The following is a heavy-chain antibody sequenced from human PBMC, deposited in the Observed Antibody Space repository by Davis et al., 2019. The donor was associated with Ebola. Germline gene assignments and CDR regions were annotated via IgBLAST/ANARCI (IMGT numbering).Heavy chain of an antibody. CDR2: ISQDGGEK. CDR3: ARDRGNGLFDP. J-gene: IGHJ5*02. D-gene: IGHD1-1*01. V-gene: IGHV3-7*01. CDR1: GFTFSTYW. Sequence: PGGSLRLSCAASGFTFSTYWMNWVRQAPGQGLEWVASISQDGGEKYYVDSVKGRFTIPRDHAKNSLHLQMNSLRVEDTALYYCARDRGNGLFDPWGQGTLVTVSS.